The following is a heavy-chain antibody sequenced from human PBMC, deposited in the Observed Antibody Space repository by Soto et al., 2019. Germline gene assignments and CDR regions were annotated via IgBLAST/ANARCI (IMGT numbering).Heavy chain of an antibody. D-gene: IGHD2-21*02. CDR2: INTYNGNT. Sequence: ASVKVSCKASGYTFTRYGIGWARQAPGQGLEWMGWINTYNGNTNYAQNVQGRVTLTTDTSTSTAYMELRSRRSDDTPVYYCARGHIVVVTAIHYFDYWGQGTLVTVSS. V-gene: IGHV1-18*01. CDR1: GYTFTRYG. CDR3: ARGHIVVVTAIHYFDY. J-gene: IGHJ4*02.